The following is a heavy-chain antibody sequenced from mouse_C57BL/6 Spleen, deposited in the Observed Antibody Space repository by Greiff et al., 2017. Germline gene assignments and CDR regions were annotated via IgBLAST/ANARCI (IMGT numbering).Heavy chain of an antibody. J-gene: IGHJ2*01. CDR1: GYTFTSYW. D-gene: IGHD1-1*01. CDR2: IDPSDSYT. Sequence: QVQLMQPGAELVRPGASVKLSCTASGYTFTSYWMHWVQQRPGQGLEWIGEIDPSDSYTNYTQKFKGKSTLTVDKSSSTAYMQLSSLTSEDSAVYYWARLTTVVRFDYWGQGTTLTVSS. CDR3: ARLTTVVRFDY. V-gene: IGHV1-69*01.